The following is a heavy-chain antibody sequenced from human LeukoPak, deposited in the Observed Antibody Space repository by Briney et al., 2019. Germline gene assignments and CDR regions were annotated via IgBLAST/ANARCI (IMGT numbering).Heavy chain of an antibody. J-gene: IGHJ4*02. CDR1: GYTFTSYD. D-gene: IGHD6-13*01. Sequence: ASVKVSCKASGYTFTSYDINWVRQATGQGLEWMGWMNPNSGNTGYAQKFQGRVTITRNTSISTAYMELSSLGSEDTAVYYCARGRGGYSSSWYVKGFDYWGQGTLVTVSS. V-gene: IGHV1-8*03. CDR2: MNPNSGNT. CDR3: ARGRGGYSSSWYVKGFDY.